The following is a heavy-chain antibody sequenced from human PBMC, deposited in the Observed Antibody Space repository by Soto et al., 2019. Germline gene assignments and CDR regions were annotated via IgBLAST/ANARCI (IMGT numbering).Heavy chain of an antibody. CDR1: GYTFTSYG. CDR2: ISAYNGNT. Sequence: GASVKPSCKASGYTFTSYGISCVRQAPGQGLEWMGWISAYNGNTNYAQKLQGRVTMTTDTSTSTAYMELRSLRSDDTAVYYCARVTYDSSGYYEYNWFDPWGQGTLVTVSS. V-gene: IGHV1-18*01. CDR3: ARVTYDSSGYYEYNWFDP. J-gene: IGHJ5*02. D-gene: IGHD3-22*01.